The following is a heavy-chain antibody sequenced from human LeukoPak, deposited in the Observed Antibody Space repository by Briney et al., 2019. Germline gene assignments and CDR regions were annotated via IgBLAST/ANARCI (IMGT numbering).Heavy chain of an antibody. CDR3: ATDRGWRTGGYYLYYFEY. CDR2: IKNDGTEK. J-gene: IGHJ4*02. CDR1: GFTFSSYA. Sequence: GGSLRLSCAASGFTFSSYAMHWVRQTPGKGLEWVASIKNDGTEKYYVDSLRGRFTISRDNARNSVYLQMNSLRAEDTAVYYCATDRGWRTGGYYLYYFEYWGQGTLVTVSP. V-gene: IGHV3-7*01. D-gene: IGHD2-8*02.